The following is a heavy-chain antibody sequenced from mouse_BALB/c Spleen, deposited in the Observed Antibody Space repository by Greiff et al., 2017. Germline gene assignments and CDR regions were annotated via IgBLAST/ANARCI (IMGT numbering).Heavy chain of an antibody. CDR1: GYTFTSYW. J-gene: IGHJ2*01. CDR2: IDPSDSYT. D-gene: IGHD1-1*01. Sequence: QVQLQQSGAELVRPGASVKLSCKASGYTFTSYWINWVKQRPGQGLEWIGNIDPSDSYTNYNQKFKDKATLTVDKSSSTAYMQLSSPTSEDSAVYYCTRDYGSSPFDYWGQGTTLTVSS. CDR3: TRDYGSSPFDY. V-gene: IGHV1-69*02.